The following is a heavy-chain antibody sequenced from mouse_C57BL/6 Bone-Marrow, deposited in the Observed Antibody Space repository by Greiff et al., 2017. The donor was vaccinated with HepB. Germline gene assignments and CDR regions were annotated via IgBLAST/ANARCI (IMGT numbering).Heavy chain of an antibody. CDR3: ARRGLQTGGYAMDY. J-gene: IGHJ4*01. D-gene: IGHD6-1*01. CDR2: IYPRDGST. CDR1: GYTFTDHT. Sequence: VKLQESDAELVKPGASVKISCKVSGYTFTDHTIHWMKQRPEQGLEWIGYIYPRDGSTKYNEKFKGKATLTADKSSSTAYMQLNSLTSEDSAVYFCARRGLQTGGYAMDYWGQGTSVTVSS. V-gene: IGHV1-78*01.